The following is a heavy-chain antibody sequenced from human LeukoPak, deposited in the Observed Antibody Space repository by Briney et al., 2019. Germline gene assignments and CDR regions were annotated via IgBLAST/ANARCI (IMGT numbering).Heavy chain of an antibody. CDR3: ASQLGGTTFH. D-gene: IGHD1/OR15-1a*01. V-gene: IGHV4-59*01. CDR2: VYYTGMT. Sequence: SETLSLACTVSGVSINTYFWSWIRQPPGKGLEWIGYVYYTGMTNYNPSLKSRVSISLDTSKNQFSLRLNSVTAAETAVYYCASQLGGTTFHWGQGTLITVSS. CDR1: GVSINTYF. J-gene: IGHJ4*02.